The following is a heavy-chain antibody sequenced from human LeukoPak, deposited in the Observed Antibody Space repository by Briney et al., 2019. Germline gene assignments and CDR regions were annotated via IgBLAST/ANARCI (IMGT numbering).Heavy chain of an antibody. Sequence: GRSLRLSCAASGFTFDDYAMHWVRQAPGKGLEWVSGISWNSGSIGYADSVKGRFTISRDNSKNTLYLQMNSLRAEDTAVYYCARARSEYSYGYWFDPWGQGTLVTVSS. CDR1: GFTFDDYA. CDR3: ARARSEYSYGYWFDP. J-gene: IGHJ5*02. CDR2: ISWNSGSI. V-gene: IGHV3-9*01. D-gene: IGHD5-18*01.